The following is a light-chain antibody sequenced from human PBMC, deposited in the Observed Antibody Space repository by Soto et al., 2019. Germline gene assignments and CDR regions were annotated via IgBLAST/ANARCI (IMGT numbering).Light chain of an antibody. V-gene: IGLV2-14*01. J-gene: IGLJ2*01. Sequence: QSALTQPASVSGSPGQSITISCTGTSSDVGDYNYVSWYQQHPGKAPQLMIYEVNNRPSGVSNRFSGSKSGNTASLTISGLQAEDEADYYCSSYTGTSTLLFGGGTKLTVL. CDR2: EVN. CDR3: SSYTGTSTLL. CDR1: SSDVGDYNY.